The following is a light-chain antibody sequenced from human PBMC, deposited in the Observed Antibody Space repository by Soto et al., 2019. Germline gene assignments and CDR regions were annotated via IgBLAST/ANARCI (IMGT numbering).Light chain of an antibody. CDR3: QQSYSTPLT. V-gene: IGKV1-39*01. CDR1: QSISSS. Sequence: DIHMTQSPSSLSASVGDRVTITCRASQSISSSLNWYQQKPGKAPKLLMYAGSTLQSGVPSRFSGSGSGTDFTLTISSLQPEDFGTYYCQQSYSTPLTFGGGTKV. J-gene: IGKJ4*01. CDR2: AGS.